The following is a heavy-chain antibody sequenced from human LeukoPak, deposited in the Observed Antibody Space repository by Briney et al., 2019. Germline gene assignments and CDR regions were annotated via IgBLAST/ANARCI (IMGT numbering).Heavy chain of an antibody. CDR2: IHNSGSM. D-gene: IGHD3-10*01. CDR1: GFTFSDYS. Sequence: GGSLRLSCAASGFTFSDYSMNWVRQAPGKGLEWVSYIHNSGSMYADSVKSRFTISRDNAKNSLYLQLNSLRAEDTALYYCAREYYGQFDYWGQGTLVTVSS. V-gene: IGHV3-48*04. CDR3: AREYYGQFDY. J-gene: IGHJ4*02.